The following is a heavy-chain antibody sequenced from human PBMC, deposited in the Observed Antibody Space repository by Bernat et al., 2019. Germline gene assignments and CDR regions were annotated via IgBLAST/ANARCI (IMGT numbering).Heavy chain of an antibody. Sequence: QVQLVESGGGVVQPGRSLRLSCAASGFTFSSYGMHWVRQAPGKGLEWVAVISYDGSNKYYADSVKGRFTISRDNSKNTLYLQMNSLRAEDTAVYYCAKAPWGELYGDYWGQGTLVTVSS. V-gene: IGHV3-30*18. CDR3: AKAPWGELYGDY. CDR1: GFTFSSYG. CDR2: ISYDGSNK. J-gene: IGHJ4*02. D-gene: IGHD2-8*01.